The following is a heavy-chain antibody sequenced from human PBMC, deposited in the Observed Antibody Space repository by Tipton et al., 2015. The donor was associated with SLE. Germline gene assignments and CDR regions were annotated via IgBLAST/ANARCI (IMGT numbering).Heavy chain of an antibody. D-gene: IGHD3-22*01. V-gene: IGHV3-53*01. CDR1: GFTVSSNY. J-gene: IGHJ6*02. CDR2: IYSGGST. Sequence: SLRLSCAASGFTVSSNYMSWVRQAPGKGLEWVSAIYSGGSTYYADSVKGRFTISRDNSKNTLYLQMNSLRAEDTAVYYCARGLGGMIVVDYGMDVWGQGTTVTVSS. CDR3: ARGLGGMIVVDYGMDV.